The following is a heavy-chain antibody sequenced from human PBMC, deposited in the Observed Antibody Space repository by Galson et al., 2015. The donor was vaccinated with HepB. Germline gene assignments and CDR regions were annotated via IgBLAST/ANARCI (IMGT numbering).Heavy chain of an antibody. CDR1: GYTFTGYV. J-gene: IGHJ2*01. D-gene: IGHD6-13*01. CDR3: ARARGSSWSYWYFDL. CDR2: INAGNGNT. Sequence: SVKVSCKASGYTFTGYVMHLVRQAPGQRLEWLGWINAGNGNTKYSQNFQGRVTLTRDPSASTAYMELSSLRSEDTAVYYCARARGSSWSYWYFDLWGRGTLVTVSS. V-gene: IGHV1-3*01.